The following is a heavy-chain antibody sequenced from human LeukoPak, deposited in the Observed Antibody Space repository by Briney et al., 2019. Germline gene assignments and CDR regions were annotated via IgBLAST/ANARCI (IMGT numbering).Heavy chain of an antibody. V-gene: IGHV3-23*01. J-gene: IGHJ4*02. CDR1: DFTFSNYG. Sequence: GGSLRLSCAASDFTFSNYGMNWVRQAPGKGLEWVSTVTSRGDTFYAGSVKGRFTISRDNSKNTLDLQMKGLRAEDTAVYYCAKDAVRSNWPSFDYWGQGTLVIVSS. CDR2: VTSRGDT. D-gene: IGHD1-1*01. CDR3: AKDAVRSNWPSFDY.